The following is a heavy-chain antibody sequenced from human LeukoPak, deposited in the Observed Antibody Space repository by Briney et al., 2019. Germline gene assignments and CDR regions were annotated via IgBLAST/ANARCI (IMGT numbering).Heavy chain of an antibody. CDR3: ARVATMVRGVIARRPALNTFDP. J-gene: IGHJ5*02. CDR2: INHSGST. V-gene: IGHV4-34*01. D-gene: IGHD3-10*01. CDR1: GGSFSGYY. Sequence: SETLSLTCAVYGGSFSGYYWSWIRQPPGKGLEWIGEINHSGSTNYNPSLKSRVTISVDTSKNQFPLKLGSVTAADTAVYYCARVATMVRGVIARRPALNTFDPWGQGTLVTVSS.